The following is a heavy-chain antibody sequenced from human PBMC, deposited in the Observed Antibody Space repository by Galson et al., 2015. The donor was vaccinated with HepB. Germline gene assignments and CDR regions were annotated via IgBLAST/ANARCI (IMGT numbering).Heavy chain of an antibody. D-gene: IGHD6-6*01. Sequence: LRLSCAASGFTFRNHGMHWVRQAPGKGLEWVAVIYYDGSIKYYADSVKGRLTISRDNSRNTLDLEMNSLRAKDTAVYYCARDIAARRLDYWGQGTLVTVSS. J-gene: IGHJ4*02. CDR3: ARDIAARRLDY. V-gene: IGHV3-33*01. CDR2: IYYDGSIK. CDR1: GFTFRNHG.